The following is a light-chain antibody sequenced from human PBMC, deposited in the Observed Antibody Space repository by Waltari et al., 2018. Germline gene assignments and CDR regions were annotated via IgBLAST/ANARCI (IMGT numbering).Light chain of an antibody. J-gene: IGKJ2*01. CDR3: QQYYNWPLYT. Sequence: EIVMTQSPATLSVSPGERATLSCRASQSVGNYLAWFQQTPGQAPRLLIYGASTRATGIPARFSGSGSETEFTLTISSLQSEDFAIYYCQQYYNWPLYTFGQGTKLEIK. CDR1: QSVGNY. CDR2: GAS. V-gene: IGKV3-15*01.